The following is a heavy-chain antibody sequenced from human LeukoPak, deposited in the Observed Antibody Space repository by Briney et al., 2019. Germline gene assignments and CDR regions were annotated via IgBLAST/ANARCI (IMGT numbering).Heavy chain of an antibody. J-gene: IGHJ2*01. CDR1: GGSFSGYY. D-gene: IGHD2-2*01. CDR3: ASYAKDIVVLPAASIYWYFDL. CDR2: INHSGST. V-gene: IGHV4-34*01. Sequence: SETLPLTCAVSGGSFSGYYWSWIRQPPGKGLEWIGEINHSGSTNYNPSLKSRVTISVDTSKHQFSLKLSSVTAADTAVYYCASYAKDIVVLPAASIYWYFDLWGRGTLVTVSS.